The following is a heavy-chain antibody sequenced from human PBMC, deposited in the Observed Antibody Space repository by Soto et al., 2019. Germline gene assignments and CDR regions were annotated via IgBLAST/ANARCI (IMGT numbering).Heavy chain of an antibody. CDR1: GFTFSTSA. Sequence: GGSLRLSCAASGFTFSTSAMSWVRQSPGKGLEWLSGISVTGVSRYYADSVKGRLTISRDNSKNTLYLQMNDLRAEDTAPYYCAKSSYYISDESFDYWGQGTLVTVSS. J-gene: IGHJ4*02. D-gene: IGHD3-22*01. V-gene: IGHV3-23*01. CDR3: AKSSYYISDESFDY. CDR2: ISVTGVSR.